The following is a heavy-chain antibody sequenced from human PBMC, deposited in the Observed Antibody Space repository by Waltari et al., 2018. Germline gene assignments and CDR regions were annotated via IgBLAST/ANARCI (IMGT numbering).Heavy chain of an antibody. CDR3: AREDIVATKVFDD. Sequence: QVQLVQSGAEVKKPGASVKVSCKTSGFTFTSYHMHWVRQAPGQGLEWMGWINCNNGDIDDAQKFRGRVTLTRETSLSTIYMEMNRLTSDDTAVYYCAREDIVATKVFDDWGHGTLVTVSS. D-gene: IGHD5-12*01. J-gene: IGHJ4*01. CDR1: GFTFTSYH. V-gene: IGHV1-2*02. CDR2: INCNNGDI.